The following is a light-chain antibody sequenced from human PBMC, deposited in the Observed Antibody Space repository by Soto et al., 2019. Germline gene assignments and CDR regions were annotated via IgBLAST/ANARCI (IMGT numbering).Light chain of an antibody. V-gene: IGKV3-20*01. J-gene: IGKJ1*01. CDR2: GAS. CDR3: QQYGSSPRT. CDR1: QSVTSSY. Sequence: LVLTQSPVTLSLSPAERATLSCSASQSVTSSYLAWYQLKPGQAPRLLIYGASSRAIGIPDRFSGSGSGTDFTLTISRLDPEDFAVYFCQQYGSSPRTFGQGTKVDI.